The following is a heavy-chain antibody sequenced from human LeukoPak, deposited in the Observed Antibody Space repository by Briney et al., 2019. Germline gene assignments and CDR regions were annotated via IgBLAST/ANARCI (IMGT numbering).Heavy chain of an antibody. D-gene: IGHD3-22*01. CDR3: ARAAYQYDSSDDSLAAHSDYFHC. CDR2: IYTSGST. CDR1: GRSLISGSYY. Sequence: SLTCTLFGRSLISGSYYSGWARQPAGKGLEGLWRIYTSGSTNYNPTLESRVTISVYTSKNQFCLKLSSVTAADTAVYYCARAAYQYDSSDDSLAAHSDYFHCWGEGTLVTVSS. J-gene: IGHJ1*01. V-gene: IGHV4-61*02.